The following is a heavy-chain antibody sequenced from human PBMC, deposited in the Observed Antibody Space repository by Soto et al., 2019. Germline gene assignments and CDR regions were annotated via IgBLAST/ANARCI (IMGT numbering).Heavy chain of an antibody. Sequence: GGSLRLSCAASGFTFSSYAMHWVRQAPGKGLEWVAVISYDGSNKYYADSVKGRFTISRDNSKNTLYLQMNSLRAEDTAVYYCARGRSALTGYWYFDLWGRGTLVTVSS. D-gene: IGHD4-17*01. CDR2: ISYDGSNK. V-gene: IGHV3-30-3*01. J-gene: IGHJ2*01. CDR3: ARGRSALTGYWYFDL. CDR1: GFTFSSYA.